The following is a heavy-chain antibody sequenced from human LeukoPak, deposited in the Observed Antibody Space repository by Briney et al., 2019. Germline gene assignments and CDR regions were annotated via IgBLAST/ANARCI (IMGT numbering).Heavy chain of an antibody. V-gene: IGHV3-23*01. CDR1: GFTFSSYA. Sequence: GGSLRLSCVASGFTFSSYANSWVRQAPGKGLEWVASISCTGASTYYADSVKGRFTIARDNSKHTRLLQINSTAEDAPADYYRAKAISGSSEYYALFDYWGQGTLVTVSS. D-gene: IGHD3-22*01. CDR2: ISCTGAST. J-gene: IGHJ4*02. CDR3: AKAISGSSEYYALFDY.